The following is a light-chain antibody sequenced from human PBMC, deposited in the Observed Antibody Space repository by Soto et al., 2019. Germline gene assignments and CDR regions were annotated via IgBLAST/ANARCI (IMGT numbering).Light chain of an antibody. CDR3: QQYYSYPLT. CDR1: QGISSY. J-gene: IGKJ2*01. Sequence: AIRMTQSPSSFSASTGDRVTITCRASQGISSYLAWYQQKPGKAPKLLIYAASTLQSGVPSRFSGSGSGTDFTLTFSCLQSEDFATYYCQQYYSYPLTFGQGTKLEIK. V-gene: IGKV1-8*01. CDR2: AAS.